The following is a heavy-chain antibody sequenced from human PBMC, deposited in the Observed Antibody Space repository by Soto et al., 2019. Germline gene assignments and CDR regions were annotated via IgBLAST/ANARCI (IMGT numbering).Heavy chain of an antibody. D-gene: IGHD3-3*01. Sequence: GGSLRLSCAASGFTFSSYSMNWVRQAPGKGLEWVSSISSSSSYIYYADSVKGRFTISRDNAKNSLYLQMNSLRAEDTAVYYCARDSEFGVVINYYYYYGMDVWGQGTTVTVSS. V-gene: IGHV3-21*01. J-gene: IGHJ6*02. CDR3: ARDSEFGVVINYYYYYGMDV. CDR2: ISSSSSYI. CDR1: GFTFSSYS.